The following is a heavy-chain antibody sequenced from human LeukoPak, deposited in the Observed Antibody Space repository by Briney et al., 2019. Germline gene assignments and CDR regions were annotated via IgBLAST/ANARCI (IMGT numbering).Heavy chain of an antibody. CDR1: GGSISSSSYY. D-gene: IGHD6-13*01. CDR3: ARGKGQQLAFYYYYYYMDV. V-gene: IGHV4-39*07. Sequence: PSETLSLTCTVSGGSISSSSYYWGWIRQPPGKGLEWIGEINHSGSTNYNPSLKSRVTISVDTSENQFSLKLSSVTAADTAVYYCARGKGQQLAFYYYYYYMDVWGKGTTVTVSS. CDR2: INHSGST. J-gene: IGHJ6*03.